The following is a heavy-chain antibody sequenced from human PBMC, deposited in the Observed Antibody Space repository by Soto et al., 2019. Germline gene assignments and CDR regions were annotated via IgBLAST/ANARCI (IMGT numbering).Heavy chain of an antibody. Sequence: PGGSLRLSCAASGFTFSDYYMSWIRQAPGKGLEWVSYISPSGSIIYYADSVKGRFTISRDNAKNSLYLQMNSLRAEDTAVFYCARDVGYYGRSGYFDYWGQGTLVTVSS. CDR1: GFTFSDYY. CDR2: ISPSGSII. V-gene: IGHV3-11*01. CDR3: ARDVGYYGRSGYFDY. D-gene: IGHD3-22*01. J-gene: IGHJ4*02.